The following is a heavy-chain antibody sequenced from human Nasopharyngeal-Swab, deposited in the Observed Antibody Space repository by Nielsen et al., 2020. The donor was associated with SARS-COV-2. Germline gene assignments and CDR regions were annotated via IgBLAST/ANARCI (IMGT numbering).Heavy chain of an antibody. J-gene: IGHJ4*02. CDR2: ISGSSSYI. D-gene: IGHD3-22*01. CDR1: GFTFSSYS. V-gene: IGHV3-21*01. Sequence: GGSLRLSCAASGFTFSSYSMNWVRQAPGKGLEWVSSISGSSSYIYYADSVKGRFTISRDNAKNSLYLQMNSLRAEDTAVYYCARVSFDSSGYYSTGPQKYWGQGTLVTVSS. CDR3: ARVSFDSSGYYSTGPQKY.